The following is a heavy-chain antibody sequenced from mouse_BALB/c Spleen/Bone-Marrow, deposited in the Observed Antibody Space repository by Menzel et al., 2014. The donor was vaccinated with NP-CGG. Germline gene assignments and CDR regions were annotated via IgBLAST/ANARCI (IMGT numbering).Heavy chain of an antibody. V-gene: IGHV5-6-5*01. CDR3: ARLITHFYAMDY. J-gene: IGHJ4*01. Sequence: DVKLVESGGGSVKPGGSLKLSCAASGFTFSSYSMSWVRQTPEKRLEWVATKSIGASAYHPDIVQDRFTISRDNVRNILYLQMSSLRSEDTAMYFCARLITHFYAMDYWGQGTSVTVSS. CDR1: GFTFSSYS. CDR2: KSIGASA. D-gene: IGHD2-4*01.